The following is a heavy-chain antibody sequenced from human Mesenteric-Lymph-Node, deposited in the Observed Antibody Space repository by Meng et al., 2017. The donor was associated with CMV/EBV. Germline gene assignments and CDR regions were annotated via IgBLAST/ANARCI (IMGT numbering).Heavy chain of an antibody. CDR2: INHTRST. D-gene: IGHD4-23*01. Sequence: AGFVSGFSWRWTRQPPGKGLEWIGEINHTRSTNSNPSLNIRVTISVDTSKTQFSLKLSSVTAADTSVYYCARHQRWLKSEGGFNYWGQGTLVTVSS. V-gene: IGHV4-34*01. J-gene: IGHJ4*02. CDR1: AGFVSGFS. CDR3: ARHQRWLKSEGGFNY.